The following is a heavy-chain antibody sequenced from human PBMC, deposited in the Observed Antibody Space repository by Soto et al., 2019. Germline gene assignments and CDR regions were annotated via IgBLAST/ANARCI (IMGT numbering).Heavy chain of an antibody. D-gene: IGHD6-6*01. CDR2: ISSNGIGT. CDR3: ARRARADYYYMDV. V-gene: IGHV3-64*01. J-gene: IGHJ6*03. Sequence: EVQLVESGGGLAQPGGSLRLSCAASGLTLSSDAMDWVRQAPGKGLEYVSGISSNGIGTYYENSVKGRFTISRDNSKNTVYLQMDSLRPEDMAVYYCARRARADYYYMDVWGKGPTVTVS. CDR1: GLTLSSDA.